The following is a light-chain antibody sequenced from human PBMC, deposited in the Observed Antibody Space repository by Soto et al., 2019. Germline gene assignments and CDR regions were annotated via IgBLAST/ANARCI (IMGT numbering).Light chain of an antibody. Sequence: EIVLRQSPAALSLSPGERATLSCRASQSVSSYLAWYQQKPGQAPRLLIYDASNRATGIPARFSGSGSGTDFTLTISSLEPEDFAVYYCQQRSNWPRGTFGGGTKVDI. V-gene: IGKV3-11*01. CDR3: QQRSNWPRGT. CDR2: DAS. J-gene: IGKJ4*01. CDR1: QSVSSY.